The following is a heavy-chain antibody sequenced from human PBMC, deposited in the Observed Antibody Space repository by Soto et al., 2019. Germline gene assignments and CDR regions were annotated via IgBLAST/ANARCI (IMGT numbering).Heavy chain of an antibody. V-gene: IGHV4-39*01. Sequence: SETLSLTCTVSGGSISSTTFYWGWIRQPPGKGLEWIGSIYYSGTAFYNPSLKSRVTISVDTSNNQYSLKLSSVTAADTAIYYCARPFSDVDCWSQGTLVTVSS. CDR1: GGSISSTTFY. CDR2: IYYSGTA. J-gene: IGHJ4*02. CDR3: ARPFSDVDC.